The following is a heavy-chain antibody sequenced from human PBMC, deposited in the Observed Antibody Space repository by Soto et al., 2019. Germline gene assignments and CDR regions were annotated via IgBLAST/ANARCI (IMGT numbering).Heavy chain of an antibody. D-gene: IGHD2-15*01. CDR2: LSFDGSDA. Sequence: GGSLRLSCSVSGFTFRNFRMHWVRQAPGKGLEWIASLSFDGSDADYADSVKGRFTVSRDNSKNTLYLQMSGLRVDDTAVYFCAKVKVVVGVVSATRGQGAPFFFDFWGQGTLVTVSS. V-gene: IGHV3-30*18. CDR3: AKVKVVVGVVSATRGQGAPFFFDF. J-gene: IGHJ4*02. CDR1: GFTFRNFR.